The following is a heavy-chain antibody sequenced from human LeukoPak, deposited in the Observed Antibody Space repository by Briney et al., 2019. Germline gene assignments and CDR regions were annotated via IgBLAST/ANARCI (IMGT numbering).Heavy chain of an antibody. J-gene: IGHJ4*02. CDR3: ARSGPTYYDILTGYYTFDY. V-gene: IGHV1-69*05. D-gene: IGHD3-9*01. CDR2: VIIIFGTA. CDR1: GCTFSSYA. Sequence: SEKVSCKASGCTFSSYAFSWVRQAPAQGLERVGGVIIIFGTANYAQKFQGRVTITTDESTSTDYMELSSLRSEDTAVYYCARSGPTYYDILTGYYTFDYWGQGTLVTVSS.